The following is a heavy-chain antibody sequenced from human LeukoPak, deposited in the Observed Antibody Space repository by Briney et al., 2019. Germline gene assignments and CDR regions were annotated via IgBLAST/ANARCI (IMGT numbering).Heavy chain of an antibody. CDR1: GFTFSNYE. Sequence: PGGSLRLSCAASGFTFSNYEMNWVRQAPGKGLEWVSYISSSGSTIYYADSVKGRFTISRDASKNTLYLQMNSLRAEDTAIYYCARGNRYLMDVWGQGTTVTVSS. CDR2: ISSSGSTI. D-gene: IGHD1-14*01. J-gene: IGHJ6*02. CDR3: ARGNRYLMDV. V-gene: IGHV3-48*03.